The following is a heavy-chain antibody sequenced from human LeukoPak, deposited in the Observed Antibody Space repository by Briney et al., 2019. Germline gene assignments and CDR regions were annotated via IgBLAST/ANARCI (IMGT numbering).Heavy chain of an antibody. CDR2: INPNSGGT. D-gene: IGHD3-10*01. V-gene: IGHV1-2*02. Sequence: ASVKVSCKASGYTFTGYYMHWVRQAPGQGLEWMGWINPNSGGTNYAQKFQGRVTITRNTSISTAYMELSSLRSEDTAVYYCARGLSMVRGVILGYWGQGTLVTVSS. J-gene: IGHJ4*02. CDR3: ARGLSMVRGVILGY. CDR1: GYTFTGYY.